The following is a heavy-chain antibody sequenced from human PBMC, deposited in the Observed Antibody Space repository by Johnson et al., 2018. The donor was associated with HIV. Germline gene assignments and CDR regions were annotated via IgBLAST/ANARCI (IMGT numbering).Heavy chain of an antibody. Sequence: QEKLVESGGGLVKPGGSLRLSCAASGFTFSDYYMSWIRQAPGKGLEWVALIWYDGSNKYYADSVKGRFIISRDNSKNKLYLQMNSLRAEDTAVYYCSRGGGCGGDCYSGYDAFDIWGQGTMVTVSS. CDR3: SRGGGCGGDCYSGYDAFDI. CDR2: IWYDGSNK. V-gene: IGHV3-33*08. CDR1: GFTFSDYY. D-gene: IGHD2-21*01. J-gene: IGHJ3*02.